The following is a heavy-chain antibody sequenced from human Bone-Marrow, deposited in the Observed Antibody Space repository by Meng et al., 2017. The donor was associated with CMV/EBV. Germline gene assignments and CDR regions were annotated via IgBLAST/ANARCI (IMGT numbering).Heavy chain of an antibody. CDR3: ARGEGYYGSGSYSNYYYGMDV. V-gene: IGHV3-21*01. D-gene: IGHD3-10*01. Sequence: GESLKISCAASGFTFSSYSMNWVRQAPGKGLEWVSSISSSSSYIYYADSVKGRFTISRDNAKNSLYLQMNSLRAEDTAVYYCARGEGYYGSGSYSNYYYGMDVWGQGTTVTVYS. J-gene: IGHJ6*01. CDR1: GFTFSSYS. CDR2: ISSSSSYI.